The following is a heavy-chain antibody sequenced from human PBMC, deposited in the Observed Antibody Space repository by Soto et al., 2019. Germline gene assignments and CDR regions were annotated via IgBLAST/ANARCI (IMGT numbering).Heavy chain of an antibody. CDR2: INPSAGST. Sequence: ASVKVSCKASGNTFNSYYMHWVRQVPGQGLEWMGIINPSAGSTSYAQKFQGRITMTRDTSTSTVYMELSSLRSEDTAVYYCARSRAHSGSYYLWVQGTLVTVSS. CDR3: ARSRAHSGSYYL. CDR1: GNTFNSYY. J-gene: IGHJ5*02. V-gene: IGHV1-46*02. D-gene: IGHD1-26*01.